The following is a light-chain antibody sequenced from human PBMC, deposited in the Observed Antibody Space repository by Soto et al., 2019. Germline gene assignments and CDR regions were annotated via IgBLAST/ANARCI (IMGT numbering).Light chain of an antibody. CDR1: QDISNY. CDR2: DAS. CDR3: QQYDNLLQT. J-gene: IGKJ2*01. Sequence: DIQMTQSPSSLSASVGDRVTITCQASQDISNYLNWYQQKPGKAPKLLIYDASNLETGVPSRFSGSGSGTDFTFTISSLQPEDIATYYCQQYDNLLQTFGQGPKLEIK. V-gene: IGKV1-33*01.